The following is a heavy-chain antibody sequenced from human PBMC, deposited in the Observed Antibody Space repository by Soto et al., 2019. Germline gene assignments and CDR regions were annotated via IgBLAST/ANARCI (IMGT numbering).Heavy chain of an antibody. Sequence: QVQLVQSGAEVKKPGASVKVSCKASGYTFTRYDINWVRQATGQGLEWMGWMNPNSGNTGYAQKFQGRVTMTRNTSISTAYMELSSLRSEDTAVYYCARGRYCSSTSCYRGGWFDPWGQGTLVTVSS. V-gene: IGHV1-8*01. CDR3: ARGRYCSSTSCYRGGWFDP. D-gene: IGHD2-2*02. CDR1: GYTFTRYD. CDR2: MNPNSGNT. J-gene: IGHJ5*02.